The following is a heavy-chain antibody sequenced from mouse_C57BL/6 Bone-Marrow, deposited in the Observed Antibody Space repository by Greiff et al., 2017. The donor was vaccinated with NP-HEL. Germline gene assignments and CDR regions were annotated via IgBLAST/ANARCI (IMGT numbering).Heavy chain of an antibody. J-gene: IGHJ3*01. CDR3: ARPYPD. V-gene: IGHV5-17*01. Sequence: EVKLVESGGGLVKPGGSLKLSCAASGFTFSDYGMHWVRQAPEKGLEWVAYISSGSSTIYYADTVKGRFTISRDNAKNTLFLQMTSLRSEDTAMYYCARPYPDWGQGTLVTGSA. CDR1: GFTFSDYG. CDR2: ISSGSSTI.